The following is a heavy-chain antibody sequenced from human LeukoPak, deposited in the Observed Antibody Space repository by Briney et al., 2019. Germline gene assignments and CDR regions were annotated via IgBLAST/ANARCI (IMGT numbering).Heavy chain of an antibody. Sequence: GGSLRLSCAASGFTFSSYAMHWVRQAPGKGLEYVSAISNNGGSTYYANSVKGRFTISRDNSKNTVYLQMVSLRAEDMAVYYCGRGGDRDVLYIGGQGKMVTVFS. D-gene: IGHD2-21*02. CDR3: GRGGDRDVLYI. CDR1: GFTFSSYA. CDR2: ISNNGGST. V-gene: IGHV3-64*01. J-gene: IGHJ3*02.